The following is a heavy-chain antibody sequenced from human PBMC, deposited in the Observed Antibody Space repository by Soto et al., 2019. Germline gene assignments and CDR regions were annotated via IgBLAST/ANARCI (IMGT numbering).Heavy chain of an antibody. CDR2: IYPGDSDT. J-gene: IGHJ6*02. D-gene: IGHD3-3*01. CDR1: GYSFTSYW. V-gene: IGHV5-51*01. Sequence: GESLKISCKGSGYSFTSYWIGWVRQMPGKGLEWMGIIYPGDSDTRYSPSFQGQVTISADKSISTAYLQWSSLKASDTAMYYCARHGVTSGGGWYYYYGMDVWGQGTTVTVSS. CDR3: ARHGVTSGGGWYYYYGMDV.